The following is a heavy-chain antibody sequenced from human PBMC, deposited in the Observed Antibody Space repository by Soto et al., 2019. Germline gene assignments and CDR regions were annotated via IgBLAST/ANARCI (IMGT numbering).Heavy chain of an antibody. CDR1: GYTLTELS. J-gene: IGHJ2*01. CDR3: ATGQRGSLQGLWYFDL. CDR2: FDPEDGET. D-gene: IGHD1-1*01. V-gene: IGHV1-24*01. Sequence: VQLVQSGAEVKKPGASVKVSCKVSGYTLTELSMHWVRQAPGKGLEWMGGFDPEDGETIYAQKFQGRVTMTEDTSTDKAYMELSSLRSDDTAVYYCATGQRGSLQGLWYFDLWGRGTLVTVSS.